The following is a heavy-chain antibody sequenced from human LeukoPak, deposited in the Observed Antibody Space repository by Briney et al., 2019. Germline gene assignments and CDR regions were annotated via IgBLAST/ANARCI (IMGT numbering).Heavy chain of an antibody. Sequence: PGGSLRLSCAASGFTFGDYWMSWVRLTPGKGLEWVSGISWNSGSIGYADSVKGRFTISRDNAKNSLYLQMNSLRAEDTALYYCAKDRFAVAGTLDYWGQGTLVTVSS. V-gene: IGHV3-9*01. J-gene: IGHJ4*02. CDR1: GFTFGDYW. D-gene: IGHD6-19*01. CDR3: AKDRFAVAGTLDY. CDR2: ISWNSGSI.